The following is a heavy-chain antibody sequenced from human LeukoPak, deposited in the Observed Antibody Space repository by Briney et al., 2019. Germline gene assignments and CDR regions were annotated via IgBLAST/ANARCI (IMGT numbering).Heavy chain of an antibody. D-gene: IGHD3-16*02. J-gene: IGHJ4*02. CDR1: GYTFGTYG. Sequence: ASVKVSCKASGYTFGTYGFCWVRQAPGQGLEWMGWISAHNGQTKSAQKLQDRLSMTTDISTTTAYMELRSLRSDDTAVYYCAKVVGDRMDYWGQGTLVTVSS. CDR3: AKVVGDRMDY. CDR2: ISAHNGQT. V-gene: IGHV1-18*01.